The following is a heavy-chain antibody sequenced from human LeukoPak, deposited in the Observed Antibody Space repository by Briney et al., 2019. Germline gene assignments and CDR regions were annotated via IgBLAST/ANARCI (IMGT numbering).Heavy chain of an antibody. CDR1: GGSISSYY. D-gene: IGHD6-6*01. Sequence: SETLSLTCSASGGSISSYYWSWIRQPPGKGLEWIGYIYYSGSTNYNPSLKSRVTISVHTYKNHFSLKLTPVPAADAPVYDCARGMYSSSRLVYYYMDVWGKGTTVTVSS. V-gene: IGHV4-59*01. CDR2: IYYSGST. CDR3: ARGMYSSSRLVYYYMDV. J-gene: IGHJ6*03.